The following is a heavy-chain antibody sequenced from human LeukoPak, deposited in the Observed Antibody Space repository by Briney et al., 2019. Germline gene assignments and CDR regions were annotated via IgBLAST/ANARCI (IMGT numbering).Heavy chain of an antibody. J-gene: IGHJ3*02. CDR1: GFTFSSYS. CDR3: AKMVTAITDDAFDI. Sequence: PGGSLRLSCAASGFTFSSYSMNWVRQAPGKGLEWVSSISSSSSYIYYADSVKGRFTISRDNAKNSLYLQMNSLRAEDTAVYYCAKMVTAITDDAFDIWGQGTMVTVSS. V-gene: IGHV3-21*01. D-gene: IGHD2-21*02. CDR2: ISSSSSYI.